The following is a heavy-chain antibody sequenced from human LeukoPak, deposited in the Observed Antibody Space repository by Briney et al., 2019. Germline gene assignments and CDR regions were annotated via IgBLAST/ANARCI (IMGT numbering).Heavy chain of an antibody. CDR2: ISHDGSVK. CDR1: GFTFSSYG. CDR3: AKEANPYSSTSFDY. V-gene: IGHV3-30*18. D-gene: IGHD5-18*01. Sequence: GRSLRLSCAGFGFTFSSYGMHWVRQAPGKGLEWVTVISHDGSVKHYADSVKGRFTISRDNARNTLYLQMNSLRAEDSAVYYCAKEANPYSSTSFDYWAGEPWSPSP. J-gene: IGHJ4*02.